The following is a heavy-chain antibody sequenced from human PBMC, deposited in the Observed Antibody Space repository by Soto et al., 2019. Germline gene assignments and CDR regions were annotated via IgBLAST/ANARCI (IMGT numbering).Heavy chain of an antibody. CDR3: ARVHGSSSIRYRSWYFAL. V-gene: IGHV3-11*01. D-gene: IGHD2-2*01. Sequence: QSHWKKIEWISYISNTGTTIYYADSVKGRFTISRDTSKNSLFLQMNSLRGEDSALYYCARVHGSSSIRYRSWYFALWGRGTFVTVSS. CDR2: ISNTGTTI. J-gene: IGHJ2*01.